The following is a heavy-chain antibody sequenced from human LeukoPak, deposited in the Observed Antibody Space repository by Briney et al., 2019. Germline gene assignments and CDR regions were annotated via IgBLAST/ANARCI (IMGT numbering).Heavy chain of an antibody. CDR3: AETYGSGAYYYYYYMDV. Sequence: GGSLRLSCAVSGFSVTTNDMSWVRQAPGKGLEWVSVIYSGERTYYAASVKGRFTISRDNSKNTLYLQMNSLRAEDTAVYYCAETYGSGAYYYYYYMDVWGKGTTVTISS. V-gene: IGHV3-53*05. CDR2: IYSGERT. J-gene: IGHJ6*03. CDR1: GFSVTTND. D-gene: IGHD3-10*01.